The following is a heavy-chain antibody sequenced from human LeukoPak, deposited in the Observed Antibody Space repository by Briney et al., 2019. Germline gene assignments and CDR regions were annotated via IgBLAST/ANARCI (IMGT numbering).Heavy chain of an antibody. CDR2: INPNSCGT. V-gene: IGHV1-2*02. Sequence: ASVKVSCKTSGYSFTDYYMHWVRQAPGQGLEWMGWINPNSCGTSSAQKFQGRVTMIRDTSITTVYMEVRWLTSGATAIYYCARADRIHGGPSLIGPWGLGTLVTVSS. CDR3: ARADRIHGGPSLIGP. CDR1: GYSFTDYY. D-gene: IGHD2-21*01. J-gene: IGHJ5*02.